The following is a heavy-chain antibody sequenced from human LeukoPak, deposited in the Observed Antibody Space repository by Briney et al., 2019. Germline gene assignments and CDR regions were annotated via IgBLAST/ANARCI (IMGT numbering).Heavy chain of an antibody. J-gene: IGHJ4*02. V-gene: IGHV4-59*01. CDR3: ARGRVQLPPYYFDS. CDR2: IYSRGST. CDR1: GGSISFYD. D-gene: IGHD5-18*01. Sequence: SETLSLTCTVSGGSISFYDRIGLRQPPGKGLEWIGHIYSRGSTNYNPSLKSRVTISVDTSKNQFSLKVRSVTAADTAVYYCARGRVQLPPYYFDSWGQGTLVTVSS.